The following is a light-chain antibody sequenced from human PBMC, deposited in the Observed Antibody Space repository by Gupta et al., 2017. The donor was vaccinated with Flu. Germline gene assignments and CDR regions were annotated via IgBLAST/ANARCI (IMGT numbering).Light chain of an antibody. Sequence: QSVLTQPPSASGSPGQRVTLPCYGCSSTIRRNTINWYQHPPGTAPKLLIYINNQLPSGVPDRFSGSKSGTSASLAISVLQSEDEAYYYCAAWDDSLNGWVFGGGTKLTVL. V-gene: IGLV1-44*01. J-gene: IGLJ3*02. CDR1: SSTIRRNT. CDR2: INN. CDR3: AAWDDSLNGWV.